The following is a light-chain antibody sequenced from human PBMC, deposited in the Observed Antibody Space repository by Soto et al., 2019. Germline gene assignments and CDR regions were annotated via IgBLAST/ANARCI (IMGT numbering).Light chain of an antibody. J-gene: IGKJ1*01. CDR3: QQFASSPRT. CDR2: GAS. V-gene: IGKV3-15*01. Sequence: EVVMTQSPATLSVSLGDRATLSCRASQSVSSNLAWYQQKPGQGPRLLIYGASTRATGIPARFSGSGSGTEFTLTISSLQSEDFAVYYCQQFASSPRTFGRGTTVEIK. CDR1: QSVSSN.